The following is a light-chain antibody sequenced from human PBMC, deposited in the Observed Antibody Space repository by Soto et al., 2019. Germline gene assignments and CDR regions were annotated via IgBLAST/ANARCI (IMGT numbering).Light chain of an antibody. CDR2: WAS. J-gene: IGKJ1*01. CDR1: QSILYSSNNKNY. Sequence: DIVMTQSPDSLAVSLGERATINCKSSQSILYSSNNKNYLAWYQQKPGQPPKLLIYWASTREPGVPDRFSGSGSGTDFTLPISSLQAEDVAVYYCQQYYSPWTFGQGTKVEIK. CDR3: QQYYSPWT. V-gene: IGKV4-1*01.